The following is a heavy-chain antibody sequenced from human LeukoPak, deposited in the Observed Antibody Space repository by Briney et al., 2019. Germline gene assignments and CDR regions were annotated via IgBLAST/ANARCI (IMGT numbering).Heavy chain of an antibody. CDR1: GFTFSSYT. CDR3: ARGSWSNSDGSGSVDH. Sequence: PGGSLRLSCAASGFTFSSYTMNWVRQAPGKGLEWVSSINSISSHIFYADSVKGRFTISRDNAKNSLYLQVNSLRAEDTAVYYCARGSWSNSDGSGSVDHWGQGTLVTVSS. CDR2: INSISSHI. V-gene: IGHV3-21*01. J-gene: IGHJ4*02. D-gene: IGHD3-22*01.